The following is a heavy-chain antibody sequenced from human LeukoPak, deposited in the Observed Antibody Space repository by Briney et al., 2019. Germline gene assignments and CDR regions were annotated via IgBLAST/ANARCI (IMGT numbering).Heavy chain of an antibody. Sequence: GESLKISCKGSGYSFTNYWIGWVRQMPGQGLEWMAVIYPGDSKSRYSPSFQGQVTISADKSISTAYLQWSSLKASDNAMYYCARHGWDYYDRSGYYKFFDYWGQGTLVTVSS. D-gene: IGHD3-22*01. V-gene: IGHV5-51*01. J-gene: IGHJ4*02. CDR3: ARHGWDYYDRSGYYKFFDY. CDR2: IYPGDSKS. CDR1: GYSFTNYW.